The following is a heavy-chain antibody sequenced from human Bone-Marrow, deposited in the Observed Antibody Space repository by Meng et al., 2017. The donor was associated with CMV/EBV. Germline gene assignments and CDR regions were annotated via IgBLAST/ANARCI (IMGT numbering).Heavy chain of an antibody. Sequence: SVKVSCKTSEATFKSYAINWVRLSPGQGLEWMGGIIPMFKTPTYAQNFQGRITITTDEFTSTAYMELRGLRSDDTAPYFCARDRSMFDTVTYIYHDYAMDVWGQGTTVTVSS. CDR3: ARDRSMFDTVTYIYHDYAMDV. CDR2: IIPMFKTP. V-gene: IGHV1-69*05. D-gene: IGHD4-17*01. CDR1: EATFKSYA. J-gene: IGHJ6*02.